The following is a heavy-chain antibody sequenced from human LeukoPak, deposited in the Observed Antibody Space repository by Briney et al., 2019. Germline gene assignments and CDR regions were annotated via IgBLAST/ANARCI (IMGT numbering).Heavy chain of an antibody. Sequence: SVKVSCKASGGTFSSYAISWVRQAPGQGLEWMGGIIPIFGTANYAQKFQGRVTITADESTSTAYMELSSLRSEDTAVYYCARDKFQWSGSPDAFDIWGQGTMVTVSS. CDR2: IIPIFGTA. J-gene: IGHJ3*02. V-gene: IGHV1-69*01. CDR1: GGTFSSYA. CDR3: ARDKFQWSGSPDAFDI. D-gene: IGHD3-3*01.